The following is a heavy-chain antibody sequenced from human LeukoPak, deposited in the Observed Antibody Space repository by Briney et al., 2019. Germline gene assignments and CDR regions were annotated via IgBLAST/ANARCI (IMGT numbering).Heavy chain of an antibody. D-gene: IGHD4-17*01. CDR1: GYSFTGYY. CDR3: ATTATVTTSNYYYYMDV. V-gene: IGHV1-2*02. Sequence: GASVTVSCKASGYSFTGYYMHWVRQAPGQGLEWMGWIKPNSGVTNYAQKFQGRVTMTRDTSISTAYMELSRLRSDDTAVYYCATTATVTTSNYYYYMDVWGKGTTVTVSS. CDR2: IKPNSGVT. J-gene: IGHJ6*03.